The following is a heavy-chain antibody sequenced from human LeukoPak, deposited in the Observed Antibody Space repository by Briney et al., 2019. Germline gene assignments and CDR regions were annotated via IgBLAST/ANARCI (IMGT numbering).Heavy chain of an antibody. Sequence: ASVKVSCKASGYTFTSYDINWVRQAPGQGLEWMGWMNPNSGNTGYAQKFQGRVTMTRNASISTAYMEVSSLRSEDTAVYYCARKYLSGSGKPHFGYWGQGTLVTVSS. J-gene: IGHJ4*02. D-gene: IGHD3-10*01. CDR2: MNPNSGNT. CDR3: ARKYLSGSGKPHFGY. CDR1: GYTFTSYD. V-gene: IGHV1-8*01.